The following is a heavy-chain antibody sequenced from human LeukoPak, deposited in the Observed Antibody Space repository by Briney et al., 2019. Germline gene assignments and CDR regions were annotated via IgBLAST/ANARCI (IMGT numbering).Heavy chain of an antibody. Sequence: SETLSLTCTVSGGSISSYYWSWIRQPAGKGLEWIGRIYTSGSTNYNPSLKSRVTMSVDTSKNQFSLKLSSVTAADTAVYYCARDVGTYYDFWSGGFDAFDIWGQGTMVTVSS. D-gene: IGHD3-3*01. V-gene: IGHV4-4*07. CDR1: GGSISSYY. CDR2: IYTSGST. J-gene: IGHJ3*02. CDR3: ARDVGTYYDFWSGGFDAFDI.